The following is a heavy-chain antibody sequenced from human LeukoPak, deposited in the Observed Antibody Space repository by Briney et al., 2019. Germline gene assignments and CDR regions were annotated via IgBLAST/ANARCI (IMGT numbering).Heavy chain of an antibody. CDR3: ARQVGATWVYYFDY. V-gene: IGHV4-34*01. CDR2: NNHSGST. D-gene: IGHD1-26*01. Sequence: SETLSLTCAVNGGSFSGYYWSWIRQPPGKGLEWIGENNHSGSTNYNPSLKSRVTISVDTSKNQFSLKLSSVTAADTAVYYCARQVGATWVYYFDYWGQGTLVTVSS. CDR1: GGSFSGYY. J-gene: IGHJ4*02.